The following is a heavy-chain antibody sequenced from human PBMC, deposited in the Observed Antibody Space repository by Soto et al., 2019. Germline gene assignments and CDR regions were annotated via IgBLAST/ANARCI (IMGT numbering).Heavy chain of an antibody. Sequence: PSETLSLTCAVYGGSFSGYYWSWIRQPPGKGLEWIGHIYHSGITNYNPSLTSRVVISIDTSRNQFSLRLNSLTAADRAVYFCARGVTVFGLVSRFWFDPWGQGTVVTVSS. CDR3: ARGVTVFGLVSRFWFDP. CDR2: IYHSGIT. CDR1: GGSFSGYY. J-gene: IGHJ5*02. V-gene: IGHV4-34*01. D-gene: IGHD3-3*01.